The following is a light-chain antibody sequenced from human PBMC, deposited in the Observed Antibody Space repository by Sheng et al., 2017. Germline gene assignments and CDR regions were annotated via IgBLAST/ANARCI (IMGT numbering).Light chain of an antibody. Sequence: EIVLTQSPGTLSLSLGERATLSCWASQSLSSNSLAWYQQKPGQAPRLLIYDASSRATGIPARFSGSGSGTDFTLTISSLDPEDFAVYYCQQRGHWPPWTFGQGTKVEIK. CDR2: DAS. CDR3: QQRGHWPPWT. J-gene: IGKJ1*01. V-gene: IGKV3D-20*02. CDR1: QSLSSNS.